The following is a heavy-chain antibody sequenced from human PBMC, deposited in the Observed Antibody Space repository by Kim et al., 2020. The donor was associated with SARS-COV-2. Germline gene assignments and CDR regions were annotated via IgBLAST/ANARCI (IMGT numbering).Heavy chain of an antibody. D-gene: IGHD1-1*01. V-gene: IGHV3-11*03. J-gene: IGHJ3*02. Sequence: AASVKGRFTISRDNAKNSLYLQMNSLRAEDTAVYYWARTGTTSAHGAFDIWGQGTMVTVSS. CDR3: ARTGTTSAHGAFDI.